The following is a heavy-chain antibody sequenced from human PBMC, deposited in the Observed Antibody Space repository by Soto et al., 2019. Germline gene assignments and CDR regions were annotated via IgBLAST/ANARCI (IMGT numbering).Heavy chain of an antibody. CDR2: IRSKANSYAT. Sequence: GGSLRLSCAASGFTSSGSAMHWVRQASGKGLEWVGRIRSKANSYATAYAASVKGRFTISRDDSKNTAYLQMNSLKTEDTAVYYCTRHVVGATNYFDYWGQGTLVTVSS. CDR3: TRHVVGATNYFDY. J-gene: IGHJ4*02. D-gene: IGHD1-26*01. CDR1: GFTSSGSA. V-gene: IGHV3-73*01.